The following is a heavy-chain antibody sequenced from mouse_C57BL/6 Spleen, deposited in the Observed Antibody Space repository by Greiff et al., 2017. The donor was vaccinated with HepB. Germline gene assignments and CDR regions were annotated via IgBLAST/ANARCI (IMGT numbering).Heavy chain of an antibody. CDR2: IDPSDSYT. V-gene: IGHV1-69*01. CDR1: GYTFTSYW. Sequence: QVQLQQPGAELVMPGASVKLSCKASGYTFTSYWMHWVKQRPGQGLEWIGEIDPSDSYTNYNQKFKGKSTCTVDKSSSTAYMQLSSLTSEDSAVYYCATPGSNGFAYWGQGTLVTVSA. D-gene: IGHD2-5*01. J-gene: IGHJ3*01. CDR3: ATPGSNGFAY.